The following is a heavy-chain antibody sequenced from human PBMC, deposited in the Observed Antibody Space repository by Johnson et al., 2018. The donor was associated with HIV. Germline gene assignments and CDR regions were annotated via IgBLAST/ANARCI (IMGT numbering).Heavy chain of an antibody. CDR1: GFTFSSYA. Sequence: VQLVESGGGLVQPGGSLRLSCAASGFTFSSYAMSWVRQAPVKGLEWVSDISGSGGNTYYADSVKGRFTISRDNSKNTLYLQMNSLRAEDTAVYYCAAPSLGGATFDAFDIWGQGTMVTVSS. CDR2: ISGSGGNT. CDR3: AAPSLGGATFDAFDI. J-gene: IGHJ3*02. V-gene: IGHV3-23*04. D-gene: IGHD1-26*01.